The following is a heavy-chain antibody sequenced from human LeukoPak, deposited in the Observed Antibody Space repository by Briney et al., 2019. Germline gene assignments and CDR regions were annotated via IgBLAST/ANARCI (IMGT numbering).Heavy chain of an antibody. D-gene: IGHD5-12*01. CDR3: WHSGYESGLDY. CDR1: GVSITSGNW. V-gene: IGHV4-4*02. J-gene: IGHJ4*02. Sequence: SGTLSLTCGVSGVSITSGNWWSWVRQPPGKGLEWIGEIYHSGSINYNPSLKSRVTISVDKSKNQFSLKLNSVTAAGTAVYYCWHSGYESGLDYWGQGTLVTVSS. CDR2: IYHSGSI.